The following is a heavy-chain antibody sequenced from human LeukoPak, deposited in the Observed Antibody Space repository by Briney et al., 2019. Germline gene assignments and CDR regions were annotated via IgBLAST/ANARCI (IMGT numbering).Heavy chain of an antibody. Sequence: ASVKVSCKASGYTFTDYYMHWVRQAPGQGFEWMGWINPNDGDTNYAQKFQGRVTMTRDTSISTAHMEVSRLRTDDTAVYYCARANFLYCSSTTCLFDYWGQGTLVTVSS. D-gene: IGHD2-2*01. CDR1: GYTFTDYY. V-gene: IGHV1-2*02. CDR3: ARANFLYCSSTTCLFDY. CDR2: INPNDGDT. J-gene: IGHJ4*02.